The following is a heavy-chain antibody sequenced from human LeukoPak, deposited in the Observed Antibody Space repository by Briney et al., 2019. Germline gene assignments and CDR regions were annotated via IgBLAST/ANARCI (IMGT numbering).Heavy chain of an antibody. CDR2: INSDGINT. V-gene: IGHV3-74*01. Sequence: GGSLRLSCAASGFTFSNYWMHWVRHAPGKGLVWVSRINSDGINTSYADSVKGRFTISRDNAKNTLNLQMNSLRAEDTAVYYCARGYRGRDSSVGFDHWGQGNLVTVSS. CDR1: GFTFSNYW. J-gene: IGHJ4*02. CDR3: ARGYRGRDSSVGFDH. D-gene: IGHD3-16*01.